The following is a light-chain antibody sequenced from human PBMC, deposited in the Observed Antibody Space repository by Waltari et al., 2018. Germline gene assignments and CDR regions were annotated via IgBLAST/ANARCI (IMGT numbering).Light chain of an antibody. CDR3: MQAQQAPWT. Sequence: EIVMTQSPLSLPVTPGEPASISCRSSQSLLYSNGYNYLHWYLQKPGQSPQLLIYLGSNRASGVPDRFSFSGSGTDFTLKISRVEAEDVGVYYCMQAQQAPWTFGQGTKVEIK. V-gene: IGKV2-28*01. CDR1: QSLLYSNGYNY. CDR2: LGS. J-gene: IGKJ1*01.